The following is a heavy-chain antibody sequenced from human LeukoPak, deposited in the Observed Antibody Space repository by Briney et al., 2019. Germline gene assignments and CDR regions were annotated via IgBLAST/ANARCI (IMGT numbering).Heavy chain of an antibody. CDR3: VCSTSIGGHLEVY. V-gene: IGHV4-59*08. D-gene: IGHD1-1*01. CDR1: GGSISSYY. J-gene: IGHJ4*02. Sequence: SETLSLTCSVSGGSISSYYWTWIRQPPGRGLEWIGYTHYGGSTSYSSSLKSRVTMSVDTSKNQFSLRLTSVTAADTAVYYCVCSTSIGGHLEVYWGQGTLVTASS. CDR2: THYGGST.